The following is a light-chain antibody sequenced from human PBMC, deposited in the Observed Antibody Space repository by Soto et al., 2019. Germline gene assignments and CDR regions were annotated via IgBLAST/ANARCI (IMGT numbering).Light chain of an antibody. CDR2: DAS. CDR3: QQRSVWPT. CDR1: QSVSSY. V-gene: IGKV3-11*01. Sequence: EIVLTQSPGTLSVSPGERATLSCRASQSVSSYLLWYQQKPGQTPRLLIYDASSRAPGIPARFSGSGSGTDFTLTISSLEPEDFAVYYCQQRSVWPTFGGGTKVDI. J-gene: IGKJ4*01.